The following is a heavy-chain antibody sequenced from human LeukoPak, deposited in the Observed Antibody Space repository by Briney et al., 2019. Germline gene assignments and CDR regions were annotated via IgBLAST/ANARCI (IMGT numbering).Heavy chain of an antibody. J-gene: IGHJ5*02. V-gene: IGHV3-73*01. CDR1: GFTFSGSA. D-gene: IGHD3-3*01. Sequence: GGSLRLSCAASGFTFSGSAMHWVRQASGKGLEWVGRIRSKANSYATAYAASVKGRFTIPRDDSKNTAYLQMNSLKTEDTAVYYCTRPNNYDFSSKALNWFDPWGQGTLVTVSS. CDR3: TRPNNYDFSSKALNWFDP. CDR2: IRSKANSYAT.